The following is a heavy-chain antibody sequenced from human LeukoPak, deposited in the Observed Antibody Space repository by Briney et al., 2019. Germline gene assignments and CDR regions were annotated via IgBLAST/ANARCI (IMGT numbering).Heavy chain of an antibody. CDR1: GGSISSSSYY. CDR2: IYYSGST. J-gene: IGHJ5*02. Sequence: PSETLSLTCTVSGGSISSSSYYWGWIRQPPGKGLEWIGSIYYSGSTYYNPSLKSRVTISVDRSKNQFSLKLSSVTAADTAVYYCARGYSYVRFHFYANWFDPWGQGTLVTVSS. CDR3: ARGYSYVRFHFYANWFDP. D-gene: IGHD5-18*01. V-gene: IGHV4-39*07.